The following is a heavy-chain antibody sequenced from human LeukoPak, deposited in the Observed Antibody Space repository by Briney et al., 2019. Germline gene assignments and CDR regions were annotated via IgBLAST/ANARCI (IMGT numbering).Heavy chain of an antibody. CDR1: GGSISSDY. V-gene: IGHV4-59*08. CDR2: IYYTGST. J-gene: IGHJ4*02. D-gene: IGHD3-10*01. CDR3: ARVGNSMVRGVIAPLDY. Sequence: SETLSLTCTVSGGSISSDYWSWIRQFPGKELEWIGYIYYTGSTYYNPSLKSRVTISVDTSKNQFSLKLSSVTAADTAVYYCARVGNSMVRGVIAPLDYWGQGTLVTVSS.